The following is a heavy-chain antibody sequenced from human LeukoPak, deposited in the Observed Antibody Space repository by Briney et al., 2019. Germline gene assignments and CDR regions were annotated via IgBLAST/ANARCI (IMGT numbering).Heavy chain of an antibody. J-gene: IGHJ4*02. CDR1: GLDFGGYA. CDR3: TRVGTGTPHFDY. V-gene: IGHV3-30*04. CDR2: ISNDGINK. D-gene: IGHD1-1*01. Sequence: GGSLRLSCAASGLDFGGYALHWVRQAPGQGLEWVAVISNDGINKYYADSVKGRFTISRDNSKNTLYLQMNSLRLEDTAIYYCTRVGTGTPHFDYWGQGTLVTVSS.